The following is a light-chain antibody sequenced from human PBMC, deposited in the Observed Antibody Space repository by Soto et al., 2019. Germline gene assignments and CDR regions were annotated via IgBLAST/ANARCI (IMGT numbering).Light chain of an antibody. CDR2: AAS. V-gene: IGKV3-20*01. Sequence: IVLTQSPGTLSLSPGEGATLSCSASQTVTVTSLAWYQQTPGQTPRLLIYAASTRATVIPDRFNGSGSGTDFVLTISRLEPEDFAMYYCQQYGDSPFTFGPGTKVDI. CDR3: QQYGDSPFT. J-gene: IGKJ3*01. CDR1: QTVTVTS.